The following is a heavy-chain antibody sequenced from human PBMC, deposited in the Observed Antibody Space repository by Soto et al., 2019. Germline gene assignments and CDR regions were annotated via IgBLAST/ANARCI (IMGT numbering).Heavy chain of an antibody. Sequence: SETLSLTCAVYGVSFSGYYWIWFRQPPGKGLEWIGEITHSGSTNYNPSLKSRITINPDTSKNQFSLQLDSVTPEDTAVYYCARGQNAFDIWGQGTMVTVSS. J-gene: IGHJ3*02. CDR3: ARGQNAFDI. CDR1: GVSFSGYY. CDR2: ITHSGST. V-gene: IGHV4-34*01.